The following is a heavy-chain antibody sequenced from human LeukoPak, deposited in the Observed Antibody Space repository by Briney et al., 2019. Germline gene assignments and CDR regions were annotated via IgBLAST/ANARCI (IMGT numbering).Heavy chain of an antibody. CDR1: EYTFTGYY. Sequence: ASVKVSCKASEYTFTGYYIHWVRQAPGQGLEWMGWIDPNAGDSNYVQKFQGRVTMTRDTSISTAYMELSRLRSDDTAFYYCARIRYCGGISCYYIDYWGQGTLVTVSS. CDR2: IDPNAGDS. D-gene: IGHD2-2*01. CDR3: ARIRYCGGISCYYIDY. J-gene: IGHJ4*02. V-gene: IGHV1-2*02.